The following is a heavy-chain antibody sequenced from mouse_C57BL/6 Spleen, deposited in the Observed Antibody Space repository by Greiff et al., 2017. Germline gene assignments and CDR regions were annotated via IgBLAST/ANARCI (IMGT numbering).Heavy chain of an antibody. Sequence: VQLQQSGPELVKPGASVKISCKASGYSFPDYNMNWVKLSNGKILEWIGVTNPNYGTTSYNQQFMGKDTLTVDQSSSTAYMQLNSLTSEDSAVYYCARDRAYYGYDEGDYFDYGGQGTTLTVSS. D-gene: IGHD2-9*01. J-gene: IGHJ2*01. CDR1: GYSFPDYN. V-gene: IGHV1-39*01. CDR2: TNPNYGTT. CDR3: ARDRAYYGYDEGDYFDY.